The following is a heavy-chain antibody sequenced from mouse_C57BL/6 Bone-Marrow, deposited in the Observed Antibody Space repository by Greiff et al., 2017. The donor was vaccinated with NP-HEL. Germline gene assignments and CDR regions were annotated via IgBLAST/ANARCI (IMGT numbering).Heavy chain of an antibody. CDR3: ARDRDYDYDGFAY. CDR1: GFTFSSYA. D-gene: IGHD2-4*01. J-gene: IGHJ3*01. CDR2: ISDGGSYT. Sequence: EVMLVESGGGLVKPGGSLKLSCAASGFTFSSYAMSWVRQTPEKRLEWVATISDGGSYTYYPDNVKGRFTISRDNAKNNLYLQMSHLKSEDTAMYYCARDRDYDYDGFAYWGQGTLVTVSA. V-gene: IGHV5-4*01.